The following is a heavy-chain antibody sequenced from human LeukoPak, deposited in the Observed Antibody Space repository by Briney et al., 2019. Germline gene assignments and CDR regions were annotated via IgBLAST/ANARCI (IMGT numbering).Heavy chain of an antibody. CDR1: GGTFSSYA. CDR2: IIPIFGTA. V-gene: IGHV1-69*13. Sequence: ASVNVSCKASGGTFSSYAISWVRQAPGQGLEWMGGIIPIFGTANYAQKSQGRVTITADESTSTAYMELSSLRSEDTAVYYCARGGDWGQESDDYWGQGTLVTVSS. D-gene: IGHD7-27*01. CDR3: ARGGDWGQESDDY. J-gene: IGHJ4*02.